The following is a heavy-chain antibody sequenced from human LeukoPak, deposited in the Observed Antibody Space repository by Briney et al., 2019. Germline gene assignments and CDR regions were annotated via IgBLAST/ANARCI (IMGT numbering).Heavy chain of an antibody. D-gene: IGHD6-13*01. CDR1: GGSFSGYY. CDR3: ARAAQLVRDFDY. CDR2: INHSGST. J-gene: IGHJ4*02. V-gene: IGHV4-34*01. Sequence: SETLSLTCAVYGGSFSGYYWSWIRQPPGKGLEWIGEINHSGSTNYNPSLKSRVTISVDTSKNQFSLKLSSVTAADTAVYYCARAAQLVRDFDYWGQGNPGHRLL.